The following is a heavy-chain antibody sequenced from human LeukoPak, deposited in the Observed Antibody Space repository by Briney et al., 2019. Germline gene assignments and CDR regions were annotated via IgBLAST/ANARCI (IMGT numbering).Heavy chain of an antibody. Sequence: GGSLRLSCAASGFTFSSYAMSWVRQAPGKGLEWVSAISGSGDNTYYADSVKGRFTLSRDKSKNTLYLQMNSLRAEDTAVYYCAKDRLFGYCSSASCSVAIDYWGQGTLVTVSS. V-gene: IGHV3-23*01. J-gene: IGHJ4*02. CDR1: GFTFSSYA. CDR2: ISGSGDNT. CDR3: AKDRLFGYCSSASCSVAIDY. D-gene: IGHD2-2*01.